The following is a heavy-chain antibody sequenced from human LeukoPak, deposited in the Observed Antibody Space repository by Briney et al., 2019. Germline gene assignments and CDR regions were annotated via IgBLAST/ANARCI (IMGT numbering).Heavy chain of an antibody. CDR1: GYTFTSYA. CDR3: ARGRVVLAEFDY. D-gene: IGHD2-2*01. J-gene: IGHJ4*02. Sequence: ASVKVSCKASGYTFTSYAMHWVRQAPGQRLEWMGWINAGNGNTKYSQKFQGRVTITRDTSASTAYMELSSLRSEDTAVYYCARGRVVLAEFDYWGQGTLVTVSS. V-gene: IGHV1-3*01. CDR2: INAGNGNT.